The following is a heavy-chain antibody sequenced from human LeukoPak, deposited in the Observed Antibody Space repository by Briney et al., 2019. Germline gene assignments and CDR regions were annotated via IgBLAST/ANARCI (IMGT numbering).Heavy chain of an antibody. CDR1: GVSISAYY. Sequence: PSETLSLTCTVSGVSISAYYWNWIRQPPGKGLEWIGYIYHSGSTNYNPSLQSRVTISVDTSKNQFSLNLNSVTAADTAVYYCARGGAACLHFQNWGQGTLVTVSS. D-gene: IGHD6-6*01. CDR2: IYHSGST. V-gene: IGHV4-59*01. J-gene: IGHJ1*01. CDR3: ARGGAACLHFQN.